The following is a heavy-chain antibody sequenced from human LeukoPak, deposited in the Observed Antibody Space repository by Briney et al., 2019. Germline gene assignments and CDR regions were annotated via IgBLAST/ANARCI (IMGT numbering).Heavy chain of an antibody. V-gene: IGHV4-59*08. CDR3: ARHTTGGGDF. Sequence: SETLSLTYTVSGGSISGYSWSWIRQPPGKGLEWIGYIYYSGTTNYNPSLKSRVTISVDTSKKQFSLKLSSVTAADTAVYYCARHTTGGGDFWGQGTQVTVSS. J-gene: IGHJ4*02. CDR1: GGSISGYS. CDR2: IYYSGTT. D-gene: IGHD2-15*01.